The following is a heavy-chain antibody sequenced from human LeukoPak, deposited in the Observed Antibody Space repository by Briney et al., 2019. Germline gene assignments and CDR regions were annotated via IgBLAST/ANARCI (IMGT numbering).Heavy chain of an antibody. Sequence: GASVKVSCKASGYTFTGYYMHWVRQAPGQGLEWMGRINPNSGGTNYAQKFKSRVTMTRDTSISTACMELSRLRSDDTAVYYCARDNQYYYDSSGYLGDYWGQGTLVTVSS. J-gene: IGHJ4*02. D-gene: IGHD3-22*01. CDR1: GYTFTGYY. V-gene: IGHV1-2*06. CDR3: ARDNQYYYDSSGYLGDY. CDR2: INPNSGGT.